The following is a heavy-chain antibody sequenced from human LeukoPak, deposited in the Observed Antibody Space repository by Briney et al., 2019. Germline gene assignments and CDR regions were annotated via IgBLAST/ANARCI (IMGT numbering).Heavy chain of an antibody. CDR2: ISYDGSNK. Sequence: GGSLRLSCAASGFTFSSYGMHWVRQAPGKGLEWVAVISYDGSNKYYADSVKGRFTISRDNSKNTLYLQMNSLRAEDTAVYYCAKDMDRTYYYDSSSPYFDYWGQGTLVTVSS. D-gene: IGHD3-22*01. V-gene: IGHV3-30*18. J-gene: IGHJ4*02. CDR3: AKDMDRTYYYDSSSPYFDY. CDR1: GFTFSSYG.